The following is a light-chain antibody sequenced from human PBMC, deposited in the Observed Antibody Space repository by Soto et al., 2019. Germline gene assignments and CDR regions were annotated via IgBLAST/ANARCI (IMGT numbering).Light chain of an antibody. CDR2: EVS. J-gene: IGLJ1*01. CDR3: YTYAGGSTYL. Sequence: QSVLTQPASVSGSPGQSITISCTGTSSDVGSYNLVSWYQQHPGKAPKLMIYEVSNRPSGVPDRFSGSKSGNTASLTISGLQAEDEADYYCYTYAGGSTYLFGTGTKVTVL. V-gene: IGLV2-23*02. CDR1: SSDVGSYNL.